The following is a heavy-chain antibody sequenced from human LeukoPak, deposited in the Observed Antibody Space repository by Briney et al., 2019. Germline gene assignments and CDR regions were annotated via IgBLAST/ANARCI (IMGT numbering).Heavy chain of an antibody. CDR3: AGRGTMVRGVFDP. CDR2: IRYDGSNK. V-gene: IGHV3-30*02. Sequence: PGGSLRLSCAASGFTFSSYGMPWVRQAPGKGLEWVAFIRYDGSNKYYADSVKGRFTISRDNSKDTLYLQMNSLRAEDTAVYYCAGRGTMVRGVFDPWGQGTLVTVSS. CDR1: GFTFSSYG. D-gene: IGHD3-10*01. J-gene: IGHJ5*02.